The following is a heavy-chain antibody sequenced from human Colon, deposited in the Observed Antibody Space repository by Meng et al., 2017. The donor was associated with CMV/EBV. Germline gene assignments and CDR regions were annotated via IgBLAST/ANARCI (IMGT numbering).Heavy chain of an antibody. D-gene: IGHD3-10*01. Sequence: QQSGPRLVKPSETLSPTSTVSGASIKNYSWTWLRQPAGKGLEWLGRIHYSGGTDDNPSLKSRVTLSIDTSKNQLSLKIYSVTAADTAVYYCARAGARGVPVDLWGQGTLVTVSS. V-gene: IGHV4-4*07. CDR1: GASIKNYS. CDR2: IHYSGGT. CDR3: ARAGARGVPVDL. J-gene: IGHJ4*02.